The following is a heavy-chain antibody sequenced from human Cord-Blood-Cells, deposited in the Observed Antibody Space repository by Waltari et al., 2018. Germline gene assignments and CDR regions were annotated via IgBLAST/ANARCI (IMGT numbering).Heavy chain of an antibody. CDR3: ARGLLEF. CDR2: IKQDGSEK. V-gene: IGHV3-7*01. Sequence: EVQLVESGGGLVQPGGSLRLSFAASGFTFSSSWMSWVRQAPGKGLEWVANIKQDGSEKYYVDSVKGRFTISRDNAKNSLYLQMNSLRAEDTAVYYCARGLLEFGGQGTLVTVSS. D-gene: IGHD2-15*01. CDR1: GFTFSSSW. J-gene: IGHJ4*02.